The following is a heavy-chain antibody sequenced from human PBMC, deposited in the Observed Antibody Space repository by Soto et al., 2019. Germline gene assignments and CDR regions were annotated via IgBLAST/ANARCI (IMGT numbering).Heavy chain of an antibody. D-gene: IGHD3-10*01. CDR1: GFSLSTTGVG. CDR3: ARSLWFGELH. CDR2: IYWDNDK. J-gene: IGHJ4*02. V-gene: IGHV2-5*02. Sequence: QITLKESGPPLVKPTQTLTLTCSFSGFSLSTTGVGVGWIRQSPGKALEWLAIIYWDNDKRYSPSLKSRVTITKDTSKHQVVLTVTNMDPVDTGTYYGARSLWFGELHWGQGALVTVSS.